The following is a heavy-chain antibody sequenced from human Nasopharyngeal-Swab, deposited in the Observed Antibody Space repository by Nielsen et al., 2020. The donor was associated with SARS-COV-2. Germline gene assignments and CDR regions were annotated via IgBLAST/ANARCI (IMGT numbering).Heavy chain of an antibody. V-gene: IGHV4-59*08. Sequence: SETLSLTCTVSGGSISSYYWSWIRQPPGKGLEWFGYIYYSGSTNYNPSLKSRVTISVDTSRNQFSLKLSSVTAADTAVYYCARHAWVYSNYVGYYYYYMDVWGKGTTVTVSS. D-gene: IGHD4-11*01. CDR1: GGSISSYY. CDR2: IYYSGST. CDR3: ARHAWVYSNYVGYYYYYMDV. J-gene: IGHJ6*03.